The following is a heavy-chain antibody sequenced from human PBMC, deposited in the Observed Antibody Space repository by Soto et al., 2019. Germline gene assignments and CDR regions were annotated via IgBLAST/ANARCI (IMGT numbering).Heavy chain of an antibody. V-gene: IGHV3-30-3*01. CDR1: GFTFSSYA. Sequence: QVQLVESGGGVVQPGRSLRLSCAASGFTFSSYAMHWVRQAPGKGLEWVAVIPYDGSNKYYADSVKGRFTISRDNSKNTLYLQMNSLRAEDTAVYYCAREHSSSWDPDYWGQGTLVTVSS. J-gene: IGHJ4*02. D-gene: IGHD6-13*01. CDR2: IPYDGSNK. CDR3: AREHSSSWDPDY.